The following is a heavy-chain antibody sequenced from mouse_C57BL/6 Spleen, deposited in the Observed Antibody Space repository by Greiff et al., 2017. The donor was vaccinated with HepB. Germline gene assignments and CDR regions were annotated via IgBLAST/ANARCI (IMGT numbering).Heavy chain of an antibody. CDR3: TGGGLLRWYAMDY. CDR1: GFTFSNYW. Sequence: EVKLVESGGGLVQPGGSMKLSCVASGFTFSNYWMNWVRQSPEKGLEWVAQIRLKSDNYATHYAESVKGRFTISRDDSKSRVYLQMNNLRAEDTGIYYCTGGGLLRWYAMDYWGQGTSVTVSS. D-gene: IGHD1-1*01. J-gene: IGHJ4*01. V-gene: IGHV6-3*01. CDR2: IRLKSDNYAT.